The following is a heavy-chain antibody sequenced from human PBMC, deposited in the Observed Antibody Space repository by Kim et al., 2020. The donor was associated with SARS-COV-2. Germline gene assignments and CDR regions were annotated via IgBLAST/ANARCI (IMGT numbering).Heavy chain of an antibody. CDR3: ARARSGSSASSPY. J-gene: IGHJ4*02. D-gene: IGHD2-2*01. Sequence: YAQEFQGRVTMTRDPSTTTVYLEVASLRSGDTAVYYCARARSGSSASSPYWGQGTLVTVSS. V-gene: IGHV1-46*01.